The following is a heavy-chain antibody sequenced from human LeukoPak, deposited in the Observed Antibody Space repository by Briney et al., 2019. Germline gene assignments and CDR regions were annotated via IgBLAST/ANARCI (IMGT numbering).Heavy chain of an antibody. CDR2: IWYDGSNK. CDR3: AKPYSGSYYADY. V-gene: IGHV3-33*06. Sequence: GGSLRLSCAASGFTFSSYGMHWVRQAPGKGLEWVAVIWYDGSNKYYADSVKGRFTISRDNSKNTLYLQMNSLRAEDTAVYYCAKPYSGSYYADYWGQGTLVTVSS. CDR1: GFTFSSYG. D-gene: IGHD1-26*01. J-gene: IGHJ4*02.